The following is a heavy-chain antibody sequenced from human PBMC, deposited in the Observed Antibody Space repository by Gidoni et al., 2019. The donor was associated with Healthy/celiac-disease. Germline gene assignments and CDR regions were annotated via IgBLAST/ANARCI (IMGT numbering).Heavy chain of an antibody. CDR3: ARDRGVTAPDAFDI. J-gene: IGHJ3*02. Sequence: QVQLVQSGAEVKKPGASVKVSCKASGYPFTGYYMHWVRQAPGQGLEWMGWINPNSGGTNYAQKFQGWVTMTRDTSISTAYMELSRLRSDDTDVYYCARDRGVTAPDAFDIWGQGTMVTVSS. V-gene: IGHV1-2*04. D-gene: IGHD2-21*02. CDR2: INPNSGGT. CDR1: GYPFTGYY.